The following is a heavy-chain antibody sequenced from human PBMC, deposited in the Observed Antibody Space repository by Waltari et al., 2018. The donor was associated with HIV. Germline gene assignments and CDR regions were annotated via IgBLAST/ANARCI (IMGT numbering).Heavy chain of an antibody. CDR2: VKQDGSEK. V-gene: IGHV3-7*01. J-gene: IGHJ6*02. D-gene: IGHD3-22*01. CDR1: GFTFSSYW. Sequence: EVQLVESGGGLVQPGGSLRLSCAASGFTFSSYWMSWVRQAPGKGMAWVAKVKQDGSEKYYGDSVKGRFTISRDNAKNSLYLQMNSLRAEDTAVYYCARGGGEGKREYYYDSSGYYYYGMDVWGQGTTVTVSS. CDR3: ARGGGEGKREYYYDSSGYYYYGMDV.